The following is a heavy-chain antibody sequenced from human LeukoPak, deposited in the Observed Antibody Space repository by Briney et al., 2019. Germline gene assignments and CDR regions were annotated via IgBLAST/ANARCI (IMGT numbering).Heavy chain of an antibody. J-gene: IGHJ4*02. Sequence: GRSLRLSCAASGFTFSSYGIHWVRQAPGKGLEWVAVIWSDGSNKYHADSVKGRFTISRDNSRNTVYLLMDSLRLEDTAVYYCARWGTSPLDYWGQGTLVTVSS. D-gene: IGHD3-16*01. V-gene: IGHV3-33*01. CDR2: IWSDGSNK. CDR3: ARWGTSPLDY. CDR1: GFTFSSYG.